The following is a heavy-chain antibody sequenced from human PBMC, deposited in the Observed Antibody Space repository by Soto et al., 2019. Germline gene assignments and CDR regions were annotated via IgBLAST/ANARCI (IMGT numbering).Heavy chain of an antibody. CDR2: IYSGGST. Sequence: GGSLRLSCVASGFTVSSNYMSWVRQAPGKGLEWVSVIYSGGSTYYADSVKGRFTISRDNSKNTLYLQMNSLRAEDTAVYYCARGGFGIVAYYYYYMDVWGKGTTVTVSS. CDR3: ARGGFGIVAYYYYYMDV. D-gene: IGHD2-21*01. CDR1: GFTVSSNY. J-gene: IGHJ6*03. V-gene: IGHV3-66*01.